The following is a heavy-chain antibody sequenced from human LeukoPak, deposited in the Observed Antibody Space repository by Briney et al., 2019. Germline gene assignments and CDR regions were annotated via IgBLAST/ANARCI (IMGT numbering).Heavy chain of an antibody. J-gene: IGHJ4*02. Sequence: PGGSLRLSCAASGFTFSRYAMSWVRQAPGKGLEWVSAISGSGGSTYYADSVKGRFTISRDNSKNTLYLQMNSLRAEDTAVYYCAKDVYSSSWYGGDYWGQGTLVTVSA. CDR1: GFTFSRYA. CDR3: AKDVYSSSWYGGDY. V-gene: IGHV3-23*01. CDR2: ISGSGGST. D-gene: IGHD6-13*01.